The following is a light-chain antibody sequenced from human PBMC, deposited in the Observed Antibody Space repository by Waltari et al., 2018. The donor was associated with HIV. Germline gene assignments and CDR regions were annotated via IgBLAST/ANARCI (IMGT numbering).Light chain of an antibody. CDR2: EGI. Sequence: QSALTQPASVSGSPGQSITISCTGSSSDVGSYNLVSWYQQHPGKAPKLMIYEGINRPSGISNRFSGSKAGNTAALTISGLQAEDEADYYCCSYAGSSNWVFGGGTKLTVL. CDR3: CSYAGSSNWV. CDR1: SSDVGSYNL. V-gene: IGLV2-23*01. J-gene: IGLJ3*02.